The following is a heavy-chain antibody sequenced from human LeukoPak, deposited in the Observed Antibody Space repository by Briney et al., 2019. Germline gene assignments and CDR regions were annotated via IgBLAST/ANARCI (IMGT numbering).Heavy chain of an antibody. CDR3: VRGGSTHFQH. Sequence: ETLSLTCTVSGGSISSGGYYWSWVRQAPGKGLVWVSRINSDGRSTSYADSVKGRFTISRDNAENTLYLQMNSLRAEDTAVYYCVRGGSTHFQHWGQGTLVTVSS. J-gene: IGHJ1*01. CDR2: INSDGRST. CDR1: GGSISSGGYY. V-gene: IGHV3-74*01. D-gene: IGHD3-16*01.